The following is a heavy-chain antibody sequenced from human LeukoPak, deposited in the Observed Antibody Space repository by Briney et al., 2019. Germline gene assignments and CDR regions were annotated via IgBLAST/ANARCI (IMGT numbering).Heavy chain of an antibody. D-gene: IGHD3-9*01. V-gene: IGHV3-11*01. Sequence: GGSLRLSCAASGFTFSDYYMSWIRQAPGKGLEWVSYISSSGSTIYYADSVKGRFTISRDNAKNSLYPQMNSLRAEDTAVYYCARVRYFDWFLDYWGQGTLVTVSS. J-gene: IGHJ4*02. CDR1: GFTFSDYY. CDR2: ISSSGSTI. CDR3: ARVRYFDWFLDY.